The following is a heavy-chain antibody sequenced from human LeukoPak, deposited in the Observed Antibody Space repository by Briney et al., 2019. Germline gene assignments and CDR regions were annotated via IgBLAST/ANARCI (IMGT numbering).Heavy chain of an antibody. CDR1: GYTFTGYY. Sequence: ASVKVSCKASGYTFTGYYMHWVRQAPGQGLEWMGRINPNSGGTNYAQKFQGRVTMTRDTSISTAYTELSRLRSDDTAVYYCARDVAVADSVLFDYWGQGTLVTVSS. CDR3: ARDVAVADSVLFDY. D-gene: IGHD6-19*01. CDR2: INPNSGGT. J-gene: IGHJ4*02. V-gene: IGHV1-2*06.